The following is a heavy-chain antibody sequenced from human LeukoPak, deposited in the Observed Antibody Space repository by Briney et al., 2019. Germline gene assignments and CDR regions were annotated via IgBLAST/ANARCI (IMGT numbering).Heavy chain of an antibody. CDR2: FDPEDGET. V-gene: IGHV1-24*01. CDR1: GYTLTELS. D-gene: IGHD6-19*01. J-gene: IGHJ4*02. CDR3: ATLTGISSGSSYYFDY. Sequence: ASVKVSCKVSGYTLTELSMHWVRQAPGKGLEWMGGFDPEDGETIYAQKFQGRVTMTEDTSTDTAYMELSSLRSEDTAVYYCATLTGISSGSSYYFDYWGQGTLVTVSS.